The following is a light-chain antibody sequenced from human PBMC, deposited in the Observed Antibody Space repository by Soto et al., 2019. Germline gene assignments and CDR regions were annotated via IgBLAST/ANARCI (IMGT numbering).Light chain of an antibody. CDR1: QNINTW. CDR3: QQYNSYWYT. Sequence: DIQMTQSPSTLFASVGEAVIITCRASQNINTWLAWYQQKPGKAPNLLIYDASNLQSGVPLRFSGSGSGTEFTLTISSLQPDDFATYYCQQYNSYWYTFGQGTRLEIK. J-gene: IGKJ2*01. V-gene: IGKV1-5*01. CDR2: DAS.